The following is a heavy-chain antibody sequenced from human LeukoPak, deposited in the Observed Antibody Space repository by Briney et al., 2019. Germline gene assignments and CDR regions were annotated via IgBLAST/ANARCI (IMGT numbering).Heavy chain of an antibody. J-gene: IGHJ5*02. CDR2: IYTSGST. D-gene: IGHD2-15*01. CDR1: GGSISSGSYY. Sequence: PSETLSLTCTVSGGSISSGSYYWSWIRQPAGKGLEWIGRIYTSGSTNYNPSLKSRVTISVDTSKNQFSLKLSSVTAADTAVYYCARILGGGGSPIWFDPWGQGTLVTVSS. V-gene: IGHV4-61*02. CDR3: ARILGGGGSPIWFDP.